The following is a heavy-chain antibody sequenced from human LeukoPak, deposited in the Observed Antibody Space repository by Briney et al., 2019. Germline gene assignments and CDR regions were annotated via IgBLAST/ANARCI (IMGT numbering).Heavy chain of an antibody. D-gene: IGHD3-3*01. V-gene: IGHV4-4*07. J-gene: IGHJ3*02. CDR3: ARDMNGDFWTSDAFDI. CDR1: GGSISSYY. Sequence: SETLSLICTVSGGSISSYYWSWIRQPAGKGLEWIGRIYTSGSTNYNPSLKSRVTMSVDTSKNQFSLKLSSVTAADTAVYYCARDMNGDFWTSDAFDIWGQGTMVTVSS. CDR2: IYTSGST.